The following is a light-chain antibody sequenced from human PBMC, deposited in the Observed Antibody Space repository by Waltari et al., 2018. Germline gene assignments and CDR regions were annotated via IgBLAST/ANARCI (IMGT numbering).Light chain of an antibody. CDR3: AAWDDSLNGLV. CDR2: ANT. Sequence: QSVLTQPPSASGTPGQRVTISCSGSSSNIGSSTVSWYQQLPGTAPKVLIYANTQRPSGVPDRLSGSKSGTSASLAISGLQSEDEADYYCAAWDDSLNGLVFGGGTKLTVL. V-gene: IGLV1-44*01. J-gene: IGLJ3*02. CDR1: SSNIGSST.